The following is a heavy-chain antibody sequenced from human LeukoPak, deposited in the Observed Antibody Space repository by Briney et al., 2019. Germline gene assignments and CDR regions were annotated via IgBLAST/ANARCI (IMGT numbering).Heavy chain of an antibody. D-gene: IGHD5-18*01. Sequence: ASVKVSCKASGYTFTSYAMHWVRQAPGQRLEWMGWINAGNGNTKYSQEFQGRVTITRDTSASTAYMELSSLRSEDTAVYYCARDKRIQLWLPDYWGQGTLVTVSS. CDR1: GYTFTSYA. CDR3: ARDKRIQLWLPDY. J-gene: IGHJ4*02. V-gene: IGHV1-3*01. CDR2: INAGNGNT.